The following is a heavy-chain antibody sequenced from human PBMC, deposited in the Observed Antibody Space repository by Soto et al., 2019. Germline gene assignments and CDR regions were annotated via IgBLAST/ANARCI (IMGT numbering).Heavy chain of an antibody. J-gene: IGHJ4*02. D-gene: IGHD3-10*01. CDR1: GYTFSNXG. CDR2: ISAYNGNT. CDR3: ARDSPPVDY. Sequence: QVQLVQSGAEVKKPGASVKVSCKASGYTFSNXGIXXXXXXXGQGLEWMGWISAYNGNTKYAQKLQGRVTMTTDTXXXXXXXXXXXXXXXXTXVYYCARDSPPVDYWGQGTLVTVSS. V-gene: IGHV1-18*01.